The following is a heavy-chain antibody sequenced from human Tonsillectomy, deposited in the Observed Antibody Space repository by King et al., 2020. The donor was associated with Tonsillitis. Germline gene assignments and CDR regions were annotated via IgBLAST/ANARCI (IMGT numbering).Heavy chain of an antibody. CDR3: ARGVAAVGYYYYYMDV. D-gene: IGHD6-25*01. CDR2: INHSGST. CDR1: GGSFSGYY. J-gene: IGHJ6*03. V-gene: IGHV4-34*01. Sequence: VQLQQWGAGLLKPSETLSFTCAVYGGSFSGYYWSGIRQPPGKGLAWVGEINHSGSTNYNPSLKSRVTISEDTSKNQFSLKLSSVTAADTAVYYCARGVAAVGYYYYYMDVWGKGTTVTVSS.